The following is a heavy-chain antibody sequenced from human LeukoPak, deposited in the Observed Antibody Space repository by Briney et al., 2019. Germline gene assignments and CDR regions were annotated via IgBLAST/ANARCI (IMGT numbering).Heavy chain of an antibody. D-gene: IGHD2-21*02. V-gene: IGHV3-23*01. J-gene: IGHJ4*02. CDR3: AREQSAYCGGDCSAGGY. CDR1: GFTFSSYA. Sequence: GGSLRLSCAASGFTFSSYAMSWVRQAPGKGLGWVSAISGSGGSTYYADSVKGRFTISRDNSKNTLYLQMNSLRAEDTAVYYCAREQSAYCGGDCSAGGYWGQGTLVTVSS. CDR2: ISGSGGST.